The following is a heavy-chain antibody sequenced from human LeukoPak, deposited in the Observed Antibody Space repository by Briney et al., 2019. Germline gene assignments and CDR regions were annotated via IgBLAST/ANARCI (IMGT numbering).Heavy chain of an antibody. CDR3: ARGEYYYDGGY. D-gene: IGHD3-22*01. CDR2: ISNSGGST. J-gene: IGHJ4*02. Sequence: GGSLRLSCAASGFTFSSYVMSWVRQAPGKGLEWVSSISNSGGSTYYADSVRGRFTISRDNAKNSLFLQMNSLRAEDTAVYYCARGEYYYDGGYWGQGTLVTVSS. V-gene: IGHV3-23*01. CDR1: GFTFSSYV.